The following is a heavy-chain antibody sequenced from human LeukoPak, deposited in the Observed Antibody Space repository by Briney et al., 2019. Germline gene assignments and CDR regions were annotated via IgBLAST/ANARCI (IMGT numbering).Heavy chain of an antibody. Sequence: SETLSLTCAVYGGSFSGYYWSWIRQPPGKGLEWIGEINHSGSTNYNPSLKSRVTISVDTSKNQFSLKLSSVTAADTAVYYCARVPYGDYKEFDYWGQGTLVTVSS. CDR3: ARVPYGDYKEFDY. D-gene: IGHD4-17*01. CDR2: INHSGST. V-gene: IGHV4-34*09. J-gene: IGHJ4*02. CDR1: GGSFSGYY.